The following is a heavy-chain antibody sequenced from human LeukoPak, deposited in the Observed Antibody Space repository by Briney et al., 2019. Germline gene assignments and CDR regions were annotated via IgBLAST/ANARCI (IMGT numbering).Heavy chain of an antibody. CDR1: GFTFSSYA. CDR2: IWYDGSNK. Sequence: GGSLRLSCAASGFTFSSYAMSWVRQAPGKGLEWGAVIWYDGSNKYYADSVKGRFSISRDNSKNSLYLQMNSLRAEDTAVYYCARDRFITMVRGVIITGGMDVWGKGTTVTVSS. J-gene: IGHJ6*04. D-gene: IGHD3-10*01. V-gene: IGHV3-33*08. CDR3: ARDRFITMVRGVIITGGMDV.